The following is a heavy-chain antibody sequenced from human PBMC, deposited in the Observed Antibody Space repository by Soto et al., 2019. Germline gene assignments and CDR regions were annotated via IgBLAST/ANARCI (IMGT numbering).Heavy chain of an antibody. D-gene: IGHD2-15*01. Sequence: EVQLLESGGGLIQPGGSLRLSCAASGFTFSSYAMSWVRQAPGKGLEWVSDISGSGGSTYYADSGKGRFTISRDNSKNPLYLQMTSLRAEDTAVYYCARHPDIVVVVAAAVTTVCVYYGGQGTLVTVSS. CDR1: GFTFSSYA. V-gene: IGHV3-23*01. J-gene: IGHJ4*02. CDR3: ARHPDIVVVVAAAVTTVCVYY. CDR2: ISGSGGST.